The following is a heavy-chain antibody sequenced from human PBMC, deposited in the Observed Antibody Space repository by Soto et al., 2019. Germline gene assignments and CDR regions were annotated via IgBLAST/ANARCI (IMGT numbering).Heavy chain of an antibody. D-gene: IGHD6-13*01. CDR3: ARGISSGSNFNWFDP. CDR1: GGTFSSYT. V-gene: IGHV1-69*02. CDR2: IIPILGIA. Sequence: QVQLVQSGAEVKKPGSSVKVSCKASGGTFSSYTISWVRQAPGQGLEWMGRIIPILGIANYAQKFQGRVTITADKSTSTAYMELSSLRSEDTAVYYCARGISSGSNFNWFDPWGQGTLVTVSS. J-gene: IGHJ5*02.